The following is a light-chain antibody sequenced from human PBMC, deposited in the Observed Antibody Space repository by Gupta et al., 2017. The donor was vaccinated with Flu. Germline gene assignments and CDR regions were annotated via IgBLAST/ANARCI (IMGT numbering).Light chain of an antibody. CDR3: SSYTSSSTPVV. V-gene: IGLV2-14*01. Sequence: HSALTQPASVSGSPGQSTTISCTGTSSDVGGYNYVSWYQQHPGNAPKLMIYEVNNRPSGVSNCFSGSKSGNTASLTSSGLQAEEEADYYCSSYTSSSTPVVFGAGTKLTVL. CDR1: SSDVGGYNY. CDR2: EVN. J-gene: IGLJ2*01.